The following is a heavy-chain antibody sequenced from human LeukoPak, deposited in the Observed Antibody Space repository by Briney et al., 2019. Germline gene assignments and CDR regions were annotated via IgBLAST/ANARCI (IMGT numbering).Heavy chain of an antibody. Sequence: KTGGSLRLSCVVSGFSFSDSYMTWLRQTPGKGLGSLAYISPSSHDIYYADSVKGRFTISRDNARTSLYLQMNSLGPDDTALYYCSTDPRLLTYWGHGTLVTVSS. CDR3: STDPRLLTY. CDR2: ISPSSHDI. J-gene: IGHJ4*01. CDR1: GFSFSDSY. V-gene: IGHV3-11*01. D-gene: IGHD2-8*01.